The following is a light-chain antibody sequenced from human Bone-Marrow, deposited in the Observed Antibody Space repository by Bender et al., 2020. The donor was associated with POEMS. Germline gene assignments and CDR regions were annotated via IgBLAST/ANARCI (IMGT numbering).Light chain of an antibody. CDR1: STDIGTYTY. V-gene: IGLV2-14*03. CDR2: DVT. Sequence: QSALTQPASVSGSPGQSITISCTGTSTDIGTYTYVSWYQQHPGKAPKLMIFDVTNRPSGVSDRFSGSKSGTTASLTISGLQAEDEADYYCYSYTRSRTWVFGGGTKLTVL. J-gene: IGLJ3*02. CDR3: YSYTRSRTWV.